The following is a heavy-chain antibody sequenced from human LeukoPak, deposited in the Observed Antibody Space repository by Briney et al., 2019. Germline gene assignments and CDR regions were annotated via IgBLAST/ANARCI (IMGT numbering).Heavy chain of an antibody. CDR3: ARDALDDSSGYDRLNYYYYYMDV. J-gene: IGHJ6*03. CDR1: GYTFTGYY. Sequence: APVKVSCKASGYTFTGYYMHWVRQAPGQGLEWMGWINPNSGGTNYAQKFQGRVTMTRDTSISTAYMELSRLRSDDTAVYYCARDALDDSSGYDRLNYYYYYMDVWGKGTTVTISS. CDR2: INPNSGGT. D-gene: IGHD3-22*01. V-gene: IGHV1-2*02.